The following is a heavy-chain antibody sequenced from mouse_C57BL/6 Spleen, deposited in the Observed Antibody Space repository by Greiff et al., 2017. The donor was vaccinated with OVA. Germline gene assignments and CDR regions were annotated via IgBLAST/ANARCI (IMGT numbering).Heavy chain of an antibody. CDR2: IYPSDSET. J-gene: IGHJ2*01. CDR3: ARSGSDY. CDR1: GYTFTTYW. D-gene: IGHD1-3*01. Sequence: VQLQKPGADLVRPGSSVNLSGKAFGYTFTTYWMDWVKQRPGQGLEWIGNIYPSDSETHYNQKFKDKATLTVDKSSSTAYMQLSSLTSEDSAVYYCARSGSDYWGQGTTLTVSS. V-gene: IGHV1-61*01.